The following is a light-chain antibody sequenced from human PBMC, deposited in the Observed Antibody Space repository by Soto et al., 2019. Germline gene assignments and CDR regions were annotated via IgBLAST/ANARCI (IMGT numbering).Light chain of an antibody. Sequence: DIQMTQSPSTLSASVGDRVSITCRASQSISSWLAWYQQKQGKAPKLLIYKASSLQSGVPSRFSGSGSGTEFTLTISSLQPDDFATYYCQQYSSYSAFGQGTKVEIK. CDR1: QSISSW. CDR2: KAS. V-gene: IGKV1-5*03. CDR3: QQYSSYSA. J-gene: IGKJ2*01.